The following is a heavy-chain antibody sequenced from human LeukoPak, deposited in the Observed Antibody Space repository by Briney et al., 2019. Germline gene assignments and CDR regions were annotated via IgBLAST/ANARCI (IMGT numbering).Heavy chain of an antibody. CDR1: GGTFSSYA. CDR2: IIPIFGTA. J-gene: IGHJ4*02. V-gene: IGHV1-69*13. CDR3: AREMTNDEASDY. Sequence: ASVKVSCKASGGTFSSYAISWVRQAPGQGLEWMGGIIPIFGTANYAQKFQGRVTITADESTSTAYMELSSLRSDDTAVYYCAREMTNDEASDYWGQGTLVTVSS.